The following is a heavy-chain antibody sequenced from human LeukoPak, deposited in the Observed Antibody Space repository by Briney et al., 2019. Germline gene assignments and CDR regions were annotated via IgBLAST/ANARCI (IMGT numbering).Heavy chain of an antibody. Sequence: ASVKVSCKASGYTFTSYGISWVRQAPGQGLEWMGWISAYNGNTNYAQKLQGRVTMTTDTSTSTAYMELRSLRSDDTAVYYCARAGGGATTNQNPPDYWGQGTLVTVSS. CDR1: GYTFTSYG. J-gene: IGHJ4*02. CDR2: ISAYNGNT. V-gene: IGHV1-18*01. CDR3: ARAGGGATTNQNPPDY. D-gene: IGHD1-26*01.